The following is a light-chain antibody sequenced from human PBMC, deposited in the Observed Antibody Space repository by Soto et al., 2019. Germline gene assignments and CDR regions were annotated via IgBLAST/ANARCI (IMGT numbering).Light chain of an antibody. Sequence: EIVLTQSPGTLSLSPVERATLSCRASQSVSSSYLAWYQQKRGQAPRLLIYGASSSATGIADRFSGSGCGKVFPLNISRLADEDFVVYYCQQYGSSPLTFGGGTKVDIK. V-gene: IGKV3-20*01. CDR3: QQYGSSPLT. CDR1: QSVSSSY. CDR2: GAS. J-gene: IGKJ4*01.